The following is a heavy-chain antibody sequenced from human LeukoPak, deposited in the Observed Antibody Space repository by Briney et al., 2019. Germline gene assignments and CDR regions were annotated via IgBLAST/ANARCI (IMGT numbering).Heavy chain of an antibody. CDR1: GGSISSSS. Sequence: PSETLSLTCTVSGGSISSSSWSWIRQPPGKGLEWIGYIYHSGSTYYNPSLKSRVTISVDRSKNQFSLKLSSVTAADTAVYYCARADGSSRSLDVWGQGTTVTVSS. D-gene: IGHD6-13*01. V-gene: IGHV4-30-2*01. J-gene: IGHJ6*02. CDR3: ARADGSSRSLDV. CDR2: IYHSGST.